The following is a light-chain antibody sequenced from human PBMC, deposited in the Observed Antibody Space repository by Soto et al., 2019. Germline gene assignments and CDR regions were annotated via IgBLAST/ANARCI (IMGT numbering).Light chain of an antibody. Sequence: DIQMTQSPSSLSAFVGDGVTITCRASQGISTHLAWFQQRPGKAPKSLIYAASSLHSGVPSRFSGSGSGTDFTLTFSSLQPEDVAIYYCQQYVSYPYTFGQGTKLEIK. CDR2: AAS. CDR1: QGISTH. J-gene: IGKJ2*01. V-gene: IGKV1-16*01. CDR3: QQYVSYPYT.